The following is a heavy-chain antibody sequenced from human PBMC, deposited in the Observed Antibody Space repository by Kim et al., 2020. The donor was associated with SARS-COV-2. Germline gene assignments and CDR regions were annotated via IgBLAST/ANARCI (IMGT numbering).Heavy chain of an antibody. J-gene: IGHJ6*02. CDR2: IKSKGAGGTT. Sequence: GGSLRLSCAGSGFRFSNAWMSWVRQAPEKGLEWLGRIKSKGAGGTTEYAAPVKGRFTISRDDLKNTLYLEMNSLKTEDTAVYYCSTGYCSGDTCLPWGQGTTVTVSS. CDR3: STGYCSGDTCLP. CDR1: GFRFSNAW. V-gene: IGHV3-15*01. D-gene: IGHD2-15*01.